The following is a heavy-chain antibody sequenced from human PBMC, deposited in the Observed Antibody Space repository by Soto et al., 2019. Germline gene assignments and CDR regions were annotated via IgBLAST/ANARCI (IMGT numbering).Heavy chain of an antibody. CDR1: GFTFSSYD. CDR3: ARSPTGWSFDY. D-gene: IGHD6-19*01. V-gene: IGHV3-13*01. CDR2: IGSAGDT. Sequence: LRLSCAASGFTFSSYDMHWVRQATGGGLEWVSLIGSAGDTYYSGSVKGRFTISRENAKNSLYLQMNSLRAGDTAVYYCARSPTGWSFDYWGPGTLVTVSS. J-gene: IGHJ4*02.